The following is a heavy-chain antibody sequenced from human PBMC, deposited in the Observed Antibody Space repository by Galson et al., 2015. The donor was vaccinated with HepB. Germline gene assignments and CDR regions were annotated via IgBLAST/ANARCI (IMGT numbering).Heavy chain of an antibody. Sequence: SVKVSCKASGYTFTSYGISWVRQAPGQGLEWMGWISAYNGNTNYAQKLQGRVTMTIDTSTSTAHMELRSLRSDDTAVYYCARDTGYSSPLGAFDIWGQGTMVTVSS. J-gene: IGHJ3*02. CDR2: ISAYNGNT. D-gene: IGHD6-13*01. CDR1: GYTFTSYG. V-gene: IGHV1-18*01. CDR3: ARDTGYSSPLGAFDI.